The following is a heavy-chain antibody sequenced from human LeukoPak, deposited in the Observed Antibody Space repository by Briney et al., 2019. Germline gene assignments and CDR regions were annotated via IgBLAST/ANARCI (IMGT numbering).Heavy chain of an antibody. CDR2: ISGTGGRT. CDR1: GFTFSSYS. V-gene: IGHV3-23*01. D-gene: IGHD6-19*01. Sequence: GGSLRLSCAASGFTFSSYSMNWVRQAPGKGLEWVSAISGTGGRTYYADSVKGRFTISRDNSKNTLYLQMNSLRAEDTAVYYCAKGPASSGWFDPWGQGTLVAVSS. J-gene: IGHJ5*02. CDR3: AKGPASSGWFDP.